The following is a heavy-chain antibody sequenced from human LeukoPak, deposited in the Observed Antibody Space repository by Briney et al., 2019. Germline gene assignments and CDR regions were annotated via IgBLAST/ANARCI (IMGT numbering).Heavy chain of an antibody. J-gene: IGHJ4*02. CDR1: GYTFTSYD. D-gene: IGHD6-13*01. CDR3: ARGRFGAQLGYVY. CDR2: MNHNSGNT. Sequence: ASVKVSCKASGYTFTSYDINWVRQAPGQGLEWMGWMNHNSGNTGYAQKFQGRVTITRNTSISTAYMELSSLRSEDTAVYYCARGRFGAQLGYVYWGQGTLVTVSS. V-gene: IGHV1-8*03.